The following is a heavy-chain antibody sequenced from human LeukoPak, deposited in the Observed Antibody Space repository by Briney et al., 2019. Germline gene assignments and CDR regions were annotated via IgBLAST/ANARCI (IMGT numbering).Heavy chain of an antibody. CDR3: ASDTSHTGGYYYSEDAFDV. D-gene: IGHD3-22*01. CDR2: MNPNSGNT. CDR1: VYTFTNYD. Sequence: GASLKVSCKASVYTFTNYDINWVRQATGQRLEWMGWMNPNSGNTGYAQKFQGRVTMTRNTSISTAYMELNSLTSEDTAVYYCASDTSHTGGYYYSEDAFDVWGQGTMVTVSS. J-gene: IGHJ3*01. V-gene: IGHV1-8*01.